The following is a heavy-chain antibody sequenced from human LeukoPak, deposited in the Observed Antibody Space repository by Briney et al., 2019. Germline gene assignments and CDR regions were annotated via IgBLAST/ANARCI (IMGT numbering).Heavy chain of an antibody. D-gene: IGHD2-8*01. V-gene: IGHV4-39*01. CDR1: GGSISSSSYY. CDR2: IYYSGNT. J-gene: IGHJ4*02. CDR3: MGYATATASFDY. Sequence: SETLSLTCTVSGGSISSSSYYWGWIRQPPGKGLEWIGCIYYSGNTYYNASLKSRVTISVDTSKNQFALKLSSVTAADTAVYYCMGYATATASFDYWGQGTLVTVSS.